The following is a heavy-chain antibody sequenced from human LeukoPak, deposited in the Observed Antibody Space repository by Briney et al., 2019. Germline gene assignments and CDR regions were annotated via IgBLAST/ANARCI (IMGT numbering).Heavy chain of an antibody. CDR2: IRYDGSNK. CDR1: GFTFSSYG. J-gene: IGHJ4*02. V-gene: IGHV3-30*02. Sequence: GGSLRLSCAASGFTFSSYGMHWVRQAPGKGLEWVAFIRYDGSNKYYADSVKGRFTISRDNSKNTLYLQMNSLRAEDMAVYYCANALEDYDSSGYLFDYWGQGTLVTVSS. CDR3: ANALEDYDSSGYLFDY. D-gene: IGHD3-22*01.